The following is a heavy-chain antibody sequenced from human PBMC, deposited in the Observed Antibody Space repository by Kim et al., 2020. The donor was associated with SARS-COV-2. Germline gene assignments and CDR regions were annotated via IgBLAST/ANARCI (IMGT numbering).Heavy chain of an antibody. D-gene: IGHD6-6*01. V-gene: IGHV3-30-3*01. CDR3: AREGQLGGLNYFDY. CDR2: ISYDGSNK. CDR1: GFTFSSYA. Sequence: GGSLRLSCAASGFTFSSYAMHWVRQAPGKGLEWVAVISYDGSNKYYADSVKGRFIISRENSKNTLYLQMNSLRAEDTAMYYCAREGQLGGLNYFDYWGQGTLVTVSS. J-gene: IGHJ4*02.